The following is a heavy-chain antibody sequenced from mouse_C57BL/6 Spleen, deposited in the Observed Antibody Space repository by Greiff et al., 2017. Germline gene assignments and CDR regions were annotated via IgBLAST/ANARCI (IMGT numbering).Heavy chain of an antibody. V-gene: IGHV5-6*01. CDR3: AKHPSYDYDGGGYFDV. CDR2: ISSGGSYT. Sequence: EVKLVESGGDLVKPGGSLKLSCAASGFTFSSYGMSWVRQTPDKRLEWVATISSGGSYTYYPDSVKGRCTISRDNAKNTLYLQMSSLKSEDTAMYYCAKHPSYDYDGGGYFDVWGTGTTVTVSS. J-gene: IGHJ1*03. CDR1: GFTFSSYG. D-gene: IGHD2-4*01.